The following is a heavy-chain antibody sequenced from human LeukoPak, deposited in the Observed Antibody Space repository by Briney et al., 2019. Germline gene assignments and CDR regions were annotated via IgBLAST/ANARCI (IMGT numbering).Heavy chain of an antibody. D-gene: IGHD5-12*01. CDR2: ISSSGATT. Sequence: GGSLRLSCAASGFTFSSCAMSWVRQAPGKGLEWVSGISSSGATTNYAGSVKGRFTISRDNSKNMLYLQMNSLRAEDTAVYYCAKDSYAYSGNDGDAFDIWGQGTVVTVSS. CDR1: GFTFSSCA. J-gene: IGHJ3*02. V-gene: IGHV3-23*01. CDR3: AKDSYAYSGNDGDAFDI.